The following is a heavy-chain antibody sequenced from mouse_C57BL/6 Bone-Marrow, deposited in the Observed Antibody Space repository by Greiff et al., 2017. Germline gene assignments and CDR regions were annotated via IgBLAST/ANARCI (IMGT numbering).Heavy chain of an antibody. Sequence: VQLQQPGAELVKPGASVKMSCKASGYTFTSYWITWVKQRPGQGLEWIGDIYPGSGSTNYNEKFKSKATLTVDTSSSTAYMQLSSLTSEDSAVYYCARMRAYYGSSIYYMDYWGQGTSVTVSS. CDR2: IYPGSGST. CDR1: GYTFTSYW. J-gene: IGHJ4*01. CDR3: ARMRAYYGSSIYYMDY. V-gene: IGHV1-55*01. D-gene: IGHD1-1*01.